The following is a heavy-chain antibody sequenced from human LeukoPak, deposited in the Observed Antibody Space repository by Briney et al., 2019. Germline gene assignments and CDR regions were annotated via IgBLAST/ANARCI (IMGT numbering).Heavy chain of an antibody. J-gene: IGHJ4*01. CDR2: IYPGGSDT. D-gene: IGHD3-22*01. CDR3: ARQYSSGWFRHFDY. CDR1: GYSFINYY. Sequence: GASVKISCRSSGYSFINYYIGWVRPVPGKGLEWMGVIYPGGSDTTYSPSFRGQVVFSADRSTTTVYLQLTSLQASDTAIYYCARQYSSGWFRHFDYWGQGTLITVSS. V-gene: IGHV5-51*01.